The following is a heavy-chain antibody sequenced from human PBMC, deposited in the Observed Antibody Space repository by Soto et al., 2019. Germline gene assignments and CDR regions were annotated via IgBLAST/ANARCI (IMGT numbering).Heavy chain of an antibody. D-gene: IGHD7-27*01. CDR3: VKRGRNWGAFDY. J-gene: IGHJ4*01. CDR2: IGGTDGDSDGVP. Sequence: VQLLDSGGDLVQPGGALRLAGVASGFSLNNYARSWVRQALGQVLEWVSTIGGTDGDSDGVPWYEDSVKGRFTSSRDSSTNTLLLHMDHLRAEASALYCGVKRGRNWGAFDYWGQGTTVVVSS. CDR1: GFSLNNYA. V-gene: IGHV3-23*01.